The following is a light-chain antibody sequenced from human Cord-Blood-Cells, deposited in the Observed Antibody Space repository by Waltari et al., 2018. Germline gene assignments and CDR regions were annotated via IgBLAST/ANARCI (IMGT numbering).Light chain of an antibody. V-gene: IGLV2-14*01. J-gene: IGLJ3*02. CDR2: DVS. CDR1: ISDVGGYNY. CDR3: SSYTSSSTWV. Sequence: QSALTQPASVSGSPGQSITISCTGTISDVGGYNYVSWYQQHPGKAPKLMIYDVSTRPSWVSNRFSGSKSGNTASLTISGLQAEDEADYYCSSYTSSSTWVFGGGTKLTVL.